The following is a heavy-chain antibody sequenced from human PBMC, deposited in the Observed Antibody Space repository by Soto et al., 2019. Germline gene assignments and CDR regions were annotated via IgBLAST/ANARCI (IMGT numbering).Heavy chain of an antibody. D-gene: IGHD2-15*01. CDR3: ARDPTSCRGGRCNSVGWFDP. CDR2: ISFDGGEK. J-gene: IGHJ5*02. Sequence: QVQLVESGGGVVQPGRSLRLSCAASGFTFIAYSMHWVRQAPGKGLEWLAVISFDGGEKHYADSVKGRCTISRDNSNNTLYLQMNSLRDDDTAIYYCARDPTSCRGGRCNSVGWFDPWGQGTLVIVSS. V-gene: IGHV3-30-3*01. CDR1: GFTFIAYS.